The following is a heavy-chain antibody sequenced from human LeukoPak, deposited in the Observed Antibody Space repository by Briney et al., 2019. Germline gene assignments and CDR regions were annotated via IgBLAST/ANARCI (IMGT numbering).Heavy chain of an antibody. V-gene: IGHV1-69*02. CDR2: IIPILGIA. CDR3: ALGLGVAADDAFDI. D-gene: IGHD2-15*01. J-gene: IGHJ3*02. Sequence: EASVKVSCKASGGTFSSYTISWVRQAPGQGLEWMGRIIPILGIANYAQKFQGRVTITADKSTSTAYMELSSLRSEDTAVYYCALGLGVAADDAFDIWGQGTMVTVSS. CDR1: GGTFSSYT.